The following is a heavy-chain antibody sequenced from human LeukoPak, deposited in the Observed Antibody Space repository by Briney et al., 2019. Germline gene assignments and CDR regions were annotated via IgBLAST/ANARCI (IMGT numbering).Heavy chain of an antibody. CDR1: GIIFSNYW. V-gene: IGHV3-74*01. D-gene: IGHD3-16*02. CDR3: ARHVWGSYRWVAFDI. J-gene: IGHJ3*02. CDR2: INRDGSST. Sequence: GGSLRLSCAASGIIFSNYWMHWVRQAPGKGLVWVSRINRDGSSTSYADSVKGRFTISRDNAKNSLYLQMNSLRAEDTAVYYCARHVWGSYRWVAFDIWGQGTMVTVSS.